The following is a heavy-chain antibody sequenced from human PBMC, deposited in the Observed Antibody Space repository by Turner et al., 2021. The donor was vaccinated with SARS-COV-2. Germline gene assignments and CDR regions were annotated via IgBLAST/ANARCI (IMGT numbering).Heavy chain of an antibody. Sequence: VQLVEAGGGLVPPGRSPRLACATSGFTFDDYSMHWVRQAPGKGLEWVSGINWNSGYMAYADSVRCRFTISRDSAKNSLYLEMNSLRDEDTALYYCVQGVEWVFSYCMDVWGQGATVTVSS. CDR3: VQGVEWVFSYCMDV. CDR2: INWNSGYM. D-gene: IGHD1-26*01. J-gene: IGHJ6*02. V-gene: IGHV3-9*01. CDR1: GFTFDDYS.